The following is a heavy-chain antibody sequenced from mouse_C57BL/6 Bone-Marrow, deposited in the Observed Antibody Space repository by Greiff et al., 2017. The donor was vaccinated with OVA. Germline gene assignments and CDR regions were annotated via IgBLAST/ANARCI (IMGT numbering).Heavy chain of an antibody. Sequence: QVQLQQSGAELAKPGASVKLSCKASGYTFTSYWMHWVKQRPGQGLEWIGYINPSSGYTKYHQKFKDKATLTADKSSSTAYMQLGSLTYEDSAVYYWARGRIITTVVEDYWGQGTTLTVSS. CDR1: GYTFTSYW. CDR3: ARGRIITTVVEDY. CDR2: INPSSGYT. J-gene: IGHJ2*01. D-gene: IGHD1-1*01. V-gene: IGHV1-7*01.